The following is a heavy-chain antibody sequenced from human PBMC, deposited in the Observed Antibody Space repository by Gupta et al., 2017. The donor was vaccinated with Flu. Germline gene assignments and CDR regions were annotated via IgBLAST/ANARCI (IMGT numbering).Heavy chain of an antibody. CDR3: ARDLNGGRFYFDF. J-gene: IGHJ4*02. CDR2: ISSSGTYI. V-gene: IGHV3-21*01. Sequence: VRQEPGKGLEWFSSISSSGTYIWYADSVKGRLTIARDNAKNSLFLQMNSLRTEDTAVYYCARDLNGGRFYFDFGGRGALVTVSS. D-gene: IGHD7-27*01.